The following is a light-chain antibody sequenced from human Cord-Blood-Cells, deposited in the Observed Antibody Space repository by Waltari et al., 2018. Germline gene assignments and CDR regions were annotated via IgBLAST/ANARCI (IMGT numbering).Light chain of an antibody. Sequence: QSALTQPRSVSGSPGQSVTISCTGTSSDVGGYNYVSCYQQHPGKAPKLMIYDVSKRPSGVPDRFSGSKSGNTASLTISGLQAEDEADDYCCSYAGSYTWVFGGGTKLTVL. V-gene: IGLV2-11*01. CDR2: DVS. J-gene: IGLJ3*02. CDR1: SSDVGGYNY. CDR3: CSYAGSYTWV.